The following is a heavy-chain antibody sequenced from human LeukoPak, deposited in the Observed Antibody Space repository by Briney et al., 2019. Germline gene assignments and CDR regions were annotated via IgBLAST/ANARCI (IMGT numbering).Heavy chain of an antibody. CDR2: INPSGGST. D-gene: IGHD3-22*01. V-gene: IGHV1-46*01. Sequence: ASVKVSCKASGYTFTSYYMHWVRQAPGQGLEWMGIINPSGGSTSYAQKFQGRVTMTRDTSTSTVYMELSSLRSEDTAVYYCAREIFGLYYDSSGGPWAFDIWGQGTMVTVSS. CDR3: AREIFGLYYDSSGGPWAFDI. J-gene: IGHJ3*02. CDR1: GYTFTSYY.